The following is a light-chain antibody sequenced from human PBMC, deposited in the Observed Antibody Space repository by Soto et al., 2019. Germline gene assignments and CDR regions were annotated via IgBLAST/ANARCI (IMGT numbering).Light chain of an antibody. Sequence: DIQMTQSPSPLSASVGDRVTITCRASQSISSWLAWYQQKPGKAPKLLIYDATSLESGVPSRFSGSGSGTELTLTISSLQPDDFATYYCQQYNSYPMYTFGQGTKLEIK. V-gene: IGKV1-5*01. J-gene: IGKJ2*01. CDR1: QSISSW. CDR3: QQYNSYPMYT. CDR2: DAT.